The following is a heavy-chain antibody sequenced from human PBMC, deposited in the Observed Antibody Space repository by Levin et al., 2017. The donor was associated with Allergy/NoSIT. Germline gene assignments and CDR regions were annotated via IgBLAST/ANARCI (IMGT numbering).Heavy chain of an antibody. V-gene: IGHV3-23*01. CDR3: AKEYSSSSSHHFDY. J-gene: IGHJ4*02. D-gene: IGHD6-13*01. CDR2: ISGSGSNR. Sequence: ASVKVSCAASGFTFSSYAMSWVRQAPGKGLKWVSAISGSGSNRYYADSVKGRFTISRDNSKNTLYLQMNSLRAEDTAVYYCAKEYSSSSSHHFDYWGQGTLVTVSS. CDR1: GFTFSSYA.